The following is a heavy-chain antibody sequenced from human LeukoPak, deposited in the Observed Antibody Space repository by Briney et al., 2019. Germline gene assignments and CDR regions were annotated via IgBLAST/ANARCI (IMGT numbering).Heavy chain of an antibody. CDR1: GGSISSYY. D-gene: IGHD3-22*01. Sequence: SETLSLTCTVSGGSISSYYWSWIRQPPGKGLEWIGYIYYSGSTNYNPSLSSRLTISVDTSKNQFSLELSSVTAADTAVYYCARQGTSGSYLTGLDVWGQGTTVTVSS. V-gene: IGHV4-59*08. J-gene: IGHJ6*02. CDR2: IYYSGST. CDR3: ARQGTSGSYLTGLDV.